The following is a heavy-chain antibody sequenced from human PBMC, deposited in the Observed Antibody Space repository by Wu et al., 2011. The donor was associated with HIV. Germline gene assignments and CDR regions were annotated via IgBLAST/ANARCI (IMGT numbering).Heavy chain of an antibody. J-gene: IGHJ6*03. CDR1: GGTFSSSA. D-gene: IGHD2-2*01. Sequence: QVQLVQSGAEARKPGSSVKVSCKTSGGTFSSSAISWVRQAPGQGLEWMGRIIPIFGTTNYAQKFQGRVTITADKSTSTSYMELSSLRSEDTAVYYCARETVPPPGLYDYYYYMTSGAKGPTVDRLL. CDR3: ARETVPPPGLYDYYYYMTS. CDR2: IIPIFGTT. V-gene: IGHV1-69*14.